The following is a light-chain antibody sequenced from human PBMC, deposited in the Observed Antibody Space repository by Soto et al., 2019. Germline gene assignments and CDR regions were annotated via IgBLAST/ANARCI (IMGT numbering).Light chain of an antibody. CDR1: SSNIGSNT. V-gene: IGLV1-44*01. J-gene: IGLJ1*01. CDR2: SNN. Sequence: SVLTQPPSASGTPGQRVTISCSGSSSNIGSNTVHWYQQLPGTAPKLLIYSNNHRPSGVPDRFSGSKSGTSASLAISGLQSEDEADYYCAAWDDSLNGYVFGTGTKVNVL. CDR3: AAWDDSLNGYV.